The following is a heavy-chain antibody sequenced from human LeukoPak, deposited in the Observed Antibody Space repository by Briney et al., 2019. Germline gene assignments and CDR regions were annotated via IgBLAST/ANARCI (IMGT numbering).Heavy chain of an antibody. D-gene: IGHD3-9*01. J-gene: IGHJ4*02. CDR2: IFSSDPTT. V-gene: IGHV3-11*01. CDR1: GLTFSDSY. Sequence: GGSLRLSCAASGLTFSDSYMGWIRQAPGKGLEWVSYIFSSDPTTHYADSVKGRFTIPRDNAKKSLYLQMNSLRAEDTAVYYCARALSVTGYYQGFDYWGQGTLVTVSS. CDR3: ARALSVTGYYQGFDY.